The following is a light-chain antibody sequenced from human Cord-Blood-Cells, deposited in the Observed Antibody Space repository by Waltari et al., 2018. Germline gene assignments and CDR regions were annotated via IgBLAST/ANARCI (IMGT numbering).Light chain of an antibody. J-gene: IGLJ1*01. Sequence: QSALTQPASVSGSPGQSITISCTGTSSDVGGYNYVSLYPQHPDKAPKLMIYDCSNRPSGVSNRFAGSKSGNTASLTISGLQAEDEADYYCSSYTSSSTPFVFGTGTKVTVL. CDR3: SSYTSSSTPFV. CDR1: SSDVGGYNY. V-gene: IGLV2-14*03. CDR2: DCS.